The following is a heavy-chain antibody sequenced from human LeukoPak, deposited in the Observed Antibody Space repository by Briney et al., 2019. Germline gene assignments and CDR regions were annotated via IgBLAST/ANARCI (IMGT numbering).Heavy chain of an antibody. J-gene: IGHJ4*02. Sequence: EASVKVSCKASGYTFTSYYMHWVRQAPGQGLEWMGGIIPIFGTANYAQKFQGRVTITADESTSTAYMELSSLRSEDTAVYYCASGYDQCDYWGQGTLVTVSS. D-gene: IGHD5-12*01. CDR3: ASGYDQCDY. V-gene: IGHV1-69*13. CDR1: GYTFTSYY. CDR2: IIPIFGTA.